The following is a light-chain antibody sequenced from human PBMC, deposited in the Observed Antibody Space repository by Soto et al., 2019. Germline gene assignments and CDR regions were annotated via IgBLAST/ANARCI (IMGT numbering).Light chain of an antibody. V-gene: IGKV3-15*01. CDR1: QSVSTD. CDR3: QQYYNWPT. J-gene: IGKJ1*01. CDR2: GAS. Sequence: EKTRKQSPATLSESKGERATLSCRASQSVSTDLAWYQQKPGQAPRLLIYGASTRAPGIPARFSGSGSGTEFTLTISSLQSEDSAVYYCQQYYNWPTFGQGSIVDI.